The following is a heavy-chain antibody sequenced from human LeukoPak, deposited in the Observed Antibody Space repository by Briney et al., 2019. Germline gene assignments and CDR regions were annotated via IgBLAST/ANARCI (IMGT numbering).Heavy chain of an antibody. D-gene: IGHD3-22*01. CDR3: ARETSGYYPSLDY. CDR2: IYYSGST. CDR1: GGSISSSSYY. Sequence: SETLSLTCTVSGGSISSSSYYWGWIRQPPGKGLEWIGSIYYSGSTYYNPSLKSRVTISVDTSKNQFSLKLSSVTAADTAVYYCARETSGYYPSLDYWGQGTLVTVSS. V-gene: IGHV4-39*07. J-gene: IGHJ4*02.